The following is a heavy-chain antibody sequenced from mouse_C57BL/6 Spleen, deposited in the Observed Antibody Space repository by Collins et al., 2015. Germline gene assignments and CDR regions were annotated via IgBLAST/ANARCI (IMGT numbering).Heavy chain of an antibody. J-gene: IGHJ3*01. CDR1: GYTFTDYY. CDR2: IYPGGGNT. D-gene: IGHD1-1*01. Sequence: QVQLKQSGAELVRPGASVKLSCKASGYTFTDYYINWVKQRPGQGLEWIARIYPGGGNTYYNEKFKGKATLTAEKSSSTAYMQLSSLTSEDSAVYFCASDYYGSSYAWFAYWGQGTLVTVSA. CDR3: ASDYYGSSYAWFAY. V-gene: IGHV1-76*01.